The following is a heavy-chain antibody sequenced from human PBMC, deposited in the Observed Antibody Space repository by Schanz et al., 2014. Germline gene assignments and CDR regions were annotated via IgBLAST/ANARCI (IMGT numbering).Heavy chain of an antibody. D-gene: IGHD3-10*01. V-gene: IGHV3-21*02. CDR3: AKGRFGELSAFDI. J-gene: IGHJ3*02. CDR2: ISSRSSHI. Sequence: EVQLVESGGGLVKPGGSLRLSCGVSGFTASSHSMNWVRQAPGKGLEWVSSISSRSSHIYYADSVKGRFTISRDNSKNTLYLQMNSLRAEDTAVYYCAKGRFGELSAFDIWGQGTMVTVSS. CDR1: GFTASSHS.